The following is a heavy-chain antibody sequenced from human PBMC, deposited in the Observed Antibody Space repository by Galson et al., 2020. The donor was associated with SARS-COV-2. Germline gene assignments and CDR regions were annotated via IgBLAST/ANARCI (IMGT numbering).Heavy chain of an antibody. CDR3: ARARLGGTGRRPHWFDP. CDR2: IYYSGST. D-gene: IGHD3-10*01. J-gene: IGHJ5*02. Sequence: SEILSLTCTVSGCAISSYYWSWIRQPPGKGLEWIGYIYYSGSTNYNPSLKSRVTISVDTSKNQFSLKLSSVTAADTAVYYCARARLGGTGRRPHWFDPWGQGTLVTVSS. V-gene: IGHV4-59*01. CDR1: GCAISSYY.